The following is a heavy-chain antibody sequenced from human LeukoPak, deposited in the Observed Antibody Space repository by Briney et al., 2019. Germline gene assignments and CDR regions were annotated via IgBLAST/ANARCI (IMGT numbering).Heavy chain of an antibody. D-gene: IGHD3-10*01. Sequence: ASVKVSCKASGGTFCSYAISWVRQAPGQGLEWMGGIIPIFGTANYAQKFQGRVTITADKSTSTAYMDLSRLRSDDTAVYYCARGPKGDYYPSGTYYSWFDPWGQGTLVTVSS. V-gene: IGHV1-69*06. CDR1: GGTFCSYA. CDR3: ARGPKGDYYPSGTYYSWFDP. CDR2: IIPIFGTA. J-gene: IGHJ5*02.